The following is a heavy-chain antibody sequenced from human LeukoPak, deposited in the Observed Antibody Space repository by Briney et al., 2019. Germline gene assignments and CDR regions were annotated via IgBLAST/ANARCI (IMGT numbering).Heavy chain of an antibody. D-gene: IGHD6-19*01. CDR1: GDSISSYY. CDR3: ARVRDSSGWYGGDY. CDR2: IYHSGST. J-gene: IGHJ4*02. Sequence: SETLSLTCTVSGDSISSYYWSWIRQPPGKGLEWIGYIYHSGSTNYNPSLKSRVTISVDTSKNQFSLKLSSVTAADTAVYYCARVRDSSGWYGGDYWGQGTLVTVSS. V-gene: IGHV4-59*01.